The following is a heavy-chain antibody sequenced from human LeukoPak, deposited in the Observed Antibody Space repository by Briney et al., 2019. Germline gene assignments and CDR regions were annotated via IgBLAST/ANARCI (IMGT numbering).Heavy chain of an antibody. V-gene: IGHV3-23*01. J-gene: IGHJ4*02. CDR1: GFTFSSYA. CDR3: ARANQAIAVAGSTGGIDY. D-gene: IGHD6-19*01. Sequence: AGGSLRLSCAASGFTFSSYAMSWVRQAPGKGLEWVSAISGSGGSTYYADSVKGRFTISRDNAKNSLYLQMNSLRAEDTAVYYCARANQAIAVAGSTGGIDYWGQGTLVTVSS. CDR2: ISGSGGST.